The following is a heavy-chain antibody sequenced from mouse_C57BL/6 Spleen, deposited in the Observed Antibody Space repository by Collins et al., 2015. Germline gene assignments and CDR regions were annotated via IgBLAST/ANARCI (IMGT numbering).Heavy chain of an antibody. CDR3: ARGATVVDFDY. Sequence: QIQLVQSGPELKKPGETVKISCKASGYTFTDYSMHWVKQAPGKGLKWMGWINTETGEPTYADDFKGRFAFSLETSASTAYLQINNLKNEDTATYFCARGATVVDFDYWGQGTTLTVSS. CDR1: GYTFTDYS. D-gene: IGHD1-1*01. CDR2: INTETGEP. J-gene: IGHJ2*01. V-gene: IGHV9-2-1*01.